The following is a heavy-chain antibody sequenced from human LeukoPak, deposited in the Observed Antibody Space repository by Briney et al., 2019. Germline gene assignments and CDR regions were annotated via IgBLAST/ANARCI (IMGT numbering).Heavy chain of an antibody. D-gene: IGHD4-11*01. CDR3: ARDPSSVTLYFFDY. CDR1: GYTFRGNY. CDR2: IDANSGDT. V-gene: IGHV1-2*02. Sequence: GASVKVSCKASGYTFRGNYIHWLRQAPGQGLEWMGWIDANSGDTKSAQKFQGRDTMSRDTSISTAYMDLSSLSPDDAAVYYCARDPSSVTLYFFDYWGQGTLVTVSS. J-gene: IGHJ4*02.